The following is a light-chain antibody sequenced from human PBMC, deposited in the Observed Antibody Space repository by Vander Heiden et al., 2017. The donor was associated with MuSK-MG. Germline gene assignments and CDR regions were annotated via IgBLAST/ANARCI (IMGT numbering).Light chain of an antibody. J-gene: IGKJ2*01. CDR2: LGS. V-gene: IGKV2-28*01. CDR1: QSLLHSNGYND. Sequence: DIVMTQSPLSLPVTPGEPASISCRSGQSLLHSNGYNDLDWYLQKPGQSPQLLIYLGSNRASGVPDRFSGSGSGTDFTLKISRVEAEDVGVSYCMQVLQKSPTFGQGTKVEIK. CDR3: MQVLQKSPT.